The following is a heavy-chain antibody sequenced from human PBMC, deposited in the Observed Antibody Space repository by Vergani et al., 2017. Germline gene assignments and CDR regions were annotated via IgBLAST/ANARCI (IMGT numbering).Heavy chain of an antibody. CDR3: ARGSCLGGSCYKPLFDY. Sequence: QLQLQQSGPGLVQPSQTLSLTCIVSGDSSNNDDYYWSWIRQPPGKGLEWIGYIYYSGSTYQNPSLESRLTMSLDTSRTQFSLNLISVTAGDTAVYYCARGSCLGGSCYKPLFDYWGQGILVTVSS. CDR1: GDSSNNDDYY. V-gene: IGHV4-30-4*08. CDR2: IYYSGST. J-gene: IGHJ4*02. D-gene: IGHD2-15*01.